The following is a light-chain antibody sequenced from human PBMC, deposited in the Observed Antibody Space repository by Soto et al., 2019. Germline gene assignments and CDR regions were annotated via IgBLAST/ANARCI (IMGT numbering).Light chain of an antibody. CDR2: EVT. J-gene: IGLJ2*01. V-gene: IGLV2-8*01. CDR3: CSYAGSNNFVL. CDR1: SSDVGYYNY. Sequence: QSALTQPPSASGSPGQSITISCTGTSSDVGYYNYVSWYQQHPGKAPKHMIYEVTKRPSGVTDRFSGSKSGNTASLTVSGLQAEDAADYYCCSYAGSNNFVLFGGGTKLTVL.